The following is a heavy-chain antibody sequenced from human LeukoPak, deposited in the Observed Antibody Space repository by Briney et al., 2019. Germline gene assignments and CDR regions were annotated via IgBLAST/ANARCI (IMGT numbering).Heavy chain of an antibody. D-gene: IGHD3-10*01. CDR1: GGSISSYY. CDR3: ARDSGTTGEVKFDP. J-gene: IGHJ5*02. V-gene: IGHV4-59*12. CDR2: IYYSGST. Sequence: ASETLSLTCTVSGGSISSYYWSWIRQPPGKGLEWIGYIYYSGSTNYNPSLKSRVTISVDTSKNQFSLKLSSVTAADTAVYYCARDSGTTGEVKFDPWGQGTLVTVSS.